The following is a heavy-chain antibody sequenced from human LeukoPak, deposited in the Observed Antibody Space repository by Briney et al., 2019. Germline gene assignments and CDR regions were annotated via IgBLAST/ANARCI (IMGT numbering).Heavy chain of an antibody. Sequence: ASVKVSCKASGYTFTSYYMHWVRQAPGQGLEWMGIINPSGGSTSYAQKFQGRVTMTRDTSTSTVYMELSSLRSEDTAVYYCARKWKAVAGTGYFDYWGQGTLVTVPS. J-gene: IGHJ4*02. V-gene: IGHV1-46*01. CDR2: INPSGGST. D-gene: IGHD6-19*01. CDR3: ARKWKAVAGTGYFDY. CDR1: GYTFTSYY.